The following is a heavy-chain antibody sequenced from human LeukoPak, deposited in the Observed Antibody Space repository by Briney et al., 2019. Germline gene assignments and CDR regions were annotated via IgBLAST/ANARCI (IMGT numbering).Heavy chain of an antibody. Sequence: ASVKVSCKASGYTFTHNFMHWVRQAPGQGLEWMGIINPSGDNTWYAQKFQGRVTMTTDTSTSTAYMELRSLRSDDTAVYFCARHRLHRIYYDTTGYYHDACDIWGQGTMVTVSS. D-gene: IGHD3-22*01. CDR3: ARHRLHRIYYDTTGYYHDACDI. J-gene: IGHJ3*02. V-gene: IGHV1-46*01. CDR1: GYTFTHNF. CDR2: INPSGDNT.